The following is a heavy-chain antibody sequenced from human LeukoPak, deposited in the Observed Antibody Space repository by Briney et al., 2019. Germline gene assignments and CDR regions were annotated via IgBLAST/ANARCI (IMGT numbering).Heavy chain of an antibody. D-gene: IGHD3-9*01. J-gene: IGHJ6*03. Sequence: SETLPLTCAVSGYSISSGYYWGWIRQPPGKGLEWIGSIYHSGSTYYNPSLKSRVTISVDTSKNQFSLKLSSVTAADTAVYYCASLAHYDILTGYYYYMDVWGKGTTVTVSS. CDR1: GYSISSGYY. CDR3: ASLAHYDILTGYYYYMDV. CDR2: IYHSGST. V-gene: IGHV4-38-2*01.